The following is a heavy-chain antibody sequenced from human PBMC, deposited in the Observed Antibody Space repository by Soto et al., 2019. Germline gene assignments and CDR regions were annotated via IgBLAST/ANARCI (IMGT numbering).Heavy chain of an antibody. D-gene: IGHD1-1*01. CDR3: ARGRYGDY. CDR1: GYTFTSYG. J-gene: IGHJ4*02. Sequence: QVHLVQSGAEVKKPGASVKVSCKASGYTFTSYGITWVRQAPGQGLEWMGWISAHNGNTDYAKKLQGRVIVTRDTSTITAYMELRSLRSDDTAVYYCARGRYGDYWGQGALVTVSS. V-gene: IGHV1-18*01. CDR2: ISAHNGNT.